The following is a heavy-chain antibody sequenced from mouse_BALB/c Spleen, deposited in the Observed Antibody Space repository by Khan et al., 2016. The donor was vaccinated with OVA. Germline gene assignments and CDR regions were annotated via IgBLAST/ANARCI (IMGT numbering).Heavy chain of an antibody. D-gene: IGHD2-4*01. J-gene: IGHJ4*01. CDR2: IYPGNVNT. CDR1: GYTFTSYY. CDR3: VRDDYFVGDAMDY. V-gene: IGHV1S56*01. Sequence: QVQLQQSGPELVKPGASVRISCKASGYTFTSYYIHWVKQRPGQGLEWIGWIYPGNVNTKYNEKFKGKATLTADKSSSTAYMQLSSLTSEDSAVYFCVRDDYFVGDAMDYWGQGTSVTVSS.